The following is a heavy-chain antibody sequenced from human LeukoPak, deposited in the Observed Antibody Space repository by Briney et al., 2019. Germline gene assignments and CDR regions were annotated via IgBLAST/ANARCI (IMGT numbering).Heavy chain of an antibody. CDR2: IIPIFGTA. CDR3: ARHRGIFGVVITQYYFDY. Sequence: SVKVSCKASGGTFSSYAVSWVRQAPGQGLEWMGGIIPIFGTADYAQKFQGRVTITADESTSTAYMELSSLRSEDTAVYYCARHRGIFGVVITQYYFDYWGQGTLVTVSS. V-gene: IGHV1-69*13. CDR1: GGTFSSYA. J-gene: IGHJ4*02. D-gene: IGHD3-3*01.